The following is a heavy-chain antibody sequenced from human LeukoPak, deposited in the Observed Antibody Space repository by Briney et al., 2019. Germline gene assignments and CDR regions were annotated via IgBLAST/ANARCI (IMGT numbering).Heavy chain of an antibody. D-gene: IGHD6-13*01. V-gene: IGHV1-8*01. CDR1: GYTFTSYD. Sequence: ASVKVSCKASGYTFTSYDINWVRQATGQGLEWMGWMNPNSGNTGYAQKFQGRVTMTRNTSISTAYMELSILRSEDTAVYYCARGGSFSAGYSSSWDNWFDPWGQGTLVTVSS. J-gene: IGHJ5*02. CDR3: ARGGSFSAGYSSSWDNWFDP. CDR2: MNPNSGNT.